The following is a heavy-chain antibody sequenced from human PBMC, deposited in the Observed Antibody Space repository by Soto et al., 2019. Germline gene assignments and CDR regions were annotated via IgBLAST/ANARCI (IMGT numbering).Heavy chain of an antibody. CDR3: ARHRIEVVWRGFDF. CDR2: SSYNGGT. D-gene: IGHD3-10*01. CDR1: TDSSSFTNSY. J-gene: IGHJ4*02. V-gene: IGHV4-39*01. Sequence: PSETLSLTCTVSTDSSSFTNSYWGWIRQPPGKCLQWIGSSSYNGGTFYNPSLKGRVVISFDTSKKQSSLQVTSVTAADTAVYFCARHRIEVVWRGFDFWGQGSPVTVYS.